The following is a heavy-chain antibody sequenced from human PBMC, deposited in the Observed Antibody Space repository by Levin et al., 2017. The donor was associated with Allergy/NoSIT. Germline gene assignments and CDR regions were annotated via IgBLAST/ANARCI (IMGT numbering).Heavy chain of an antibody. V-gene: IGHV3-13*01. J-gene: IGHJ6*02. Sequence: LSLTCAASGFTFSSYDMHWVRQATGKGLEWVSAIGTAGDTYYPGSVKGRFTISRENAKNSLYLQMNSLRAGDTAVYYCARGVYYYGSGARGMDVWGQGTTVTVSS. CDR1: GFTFSSYD. CDR3: ARGVYYYGSGARGMDV. CDR2: IGTAGDT. D-gene: IGHD3-10*01.